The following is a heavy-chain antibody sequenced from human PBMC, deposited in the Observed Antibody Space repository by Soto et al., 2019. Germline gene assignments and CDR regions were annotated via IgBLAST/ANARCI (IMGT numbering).Heavy chain of an antibody. J-gene: IGHJ4*02. CDR3: ARRPSGWSYFDS. CDR1: GFTFSDFY. Sequence: QVRLVESGGGLVKPGGSLRLSCAASGFTFSDFYMSWIRQAPGKGLEWVSYISRGGTTIYYADSVEGRFTISRDNAKNSLYLQMNSLRAEDTAVYYCARRPSGWSYFDSWGQGTLVTVSS. V-gene: IGHV3-11*01. CDR2: ISRGGTTI. D-gene: IGHD6-19*01.